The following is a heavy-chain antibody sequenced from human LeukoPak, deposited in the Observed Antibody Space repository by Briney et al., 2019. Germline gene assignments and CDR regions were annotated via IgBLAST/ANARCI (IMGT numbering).Heavy chain of an antibody. CDR3: ARLLRYCSGGSCYSGGFDY. Sequence: SETLSLTCTVSGGSISSYYWSWIRQPPGKGLEWIGYIYYSGITNYNPSLKSRVTISVDTSKNQFSLKLSSMTAADTAVYYCARLLRYCSGGSCYSGGFDYWGQGTLVTVSS. J-gene: IGHJ4*02. V-gene: IGHV4-59*08. CDR1: GGSISSYY. CDR2: IYYSGIT. D-gene: IGHD2-15*01.